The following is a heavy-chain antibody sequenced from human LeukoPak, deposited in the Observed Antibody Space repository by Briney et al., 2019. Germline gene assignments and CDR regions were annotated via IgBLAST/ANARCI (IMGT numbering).Heavy chain of an antibody. J-gene: IGHJ3*02. V-gene: IGHV3-7*04. D-gene: IGHD5-24*01. CDR1: GFTFSSHW. CDR3: ARLLGMVTTYDI. Sequence: GGSLRLSCAASGFTFSSHWMSWVRQAPGKGLQWVASIKQDGSEIHYVDSVRGRFTIFRDNAENSLYLQMNSLRAEDTAVYYCARLLGMVTTYDIWGQGTMVTVSS. CDR2: IKQDGSEI.